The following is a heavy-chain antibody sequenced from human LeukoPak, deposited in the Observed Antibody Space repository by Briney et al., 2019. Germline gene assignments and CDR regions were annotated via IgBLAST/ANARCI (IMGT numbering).Heavy chain of an antibody. CDR2: ISDNGRTS. CDR3: ARARIAAPLLDY. CDR1: GFTFSNYE. D-gene: IGHD6-13*01. V-gene: IGHV3-48*03. J-gene: IGHJ4*02. Sequence: QPGGSLRLSCATSGFTFSNYEMNWVRQTPGKGLEWASYISDNGRTSYYADSVKGRFTISRDNAKNSLYLQMNSLRAEDTSVYYCARARIAAPLLDYWGQGTLVTVSS.